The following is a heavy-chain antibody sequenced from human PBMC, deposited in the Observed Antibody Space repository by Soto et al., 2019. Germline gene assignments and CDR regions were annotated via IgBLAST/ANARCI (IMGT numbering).Heavy chain of an antibody. CDR1: GGTFSSYA. J-gene: IGHJ6*02. Sequence: QVQLVQSGAEVKKPGSSVKVSCKASGGTFSSYAISWVRQAPGQGLEWMGGIIPIFGTANYAQKFQGRVTITADESTSTAYMELSSLRSEDTAVYYCAGINTAMVKSYYYGMDVWGQGTTVTVSS. CDR3: AGINTAMVKSYYYGMDV. D-gene: IGHD5-18*01. V-gene: IGHV1-69*01. CDR2: IIPIFGTA.